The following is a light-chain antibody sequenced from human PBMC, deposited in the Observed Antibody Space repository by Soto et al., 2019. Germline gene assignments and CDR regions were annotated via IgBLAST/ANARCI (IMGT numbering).Light chain of an antibody. J-gene: IGKJ4*02. CDR1: QAINSY. Sequence: DLHLTQSPSFLSASVGDRVTITCRASQAINSYLAWYQQKPGKVPKLLIYGASTLQSGVPSRFSGSESGTEFTLTISSLQPEDFATYYCQQLNYYPLTFGGGTKVESK. CDR3: QQLNYYPLT. CDR2: GAS. V-gene: IGKV1-9*01.